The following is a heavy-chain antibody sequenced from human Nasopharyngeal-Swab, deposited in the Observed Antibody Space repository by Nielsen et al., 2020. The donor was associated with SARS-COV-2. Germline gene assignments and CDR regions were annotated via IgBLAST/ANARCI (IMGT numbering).Heavy chain of an antibody. J-gene: IGHJ3*01. CDR1: GFSLSTSGMC. Sequence: SGPTLVQPTQTLTLTCTFSGFSLSTSGMCVSWIRQPPGRALEWLALIDWDDDKYYTTSLKTRLTISKDTSKNQVVLTMTNMDPVDTATYYCARISAGSGYHDAVDVWGQGTMVTVSS. CDR2: IDWDDDK. CDR3: ARISAGSGYHDAVDV. V-gene: IGHV2-70*01. D-gene: IGHD3-22*01.